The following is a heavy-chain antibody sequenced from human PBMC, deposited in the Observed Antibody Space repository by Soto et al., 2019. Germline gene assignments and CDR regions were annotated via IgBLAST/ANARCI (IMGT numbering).Heavy chain of an antibody. Sequence: EVQLVESGGGLVKPGGSLRLSCAASGFTFSSYGMNWVRQAPGKGLEWVSSISSSSSYIYYADSVKGRFTISRDNAKNSLYLQMNSLRAEDTAVYYCARDWFGSGTFDYWGQGTLVTVSS. CDR1: GFTFSSYG. CDR3: ARDWFGSGTFDY. J-gene: IGHJ4*02. V-gene: IGHV3-21*01. CDR2: ISSSSSYI. D-gene: IGHD3-10*01.